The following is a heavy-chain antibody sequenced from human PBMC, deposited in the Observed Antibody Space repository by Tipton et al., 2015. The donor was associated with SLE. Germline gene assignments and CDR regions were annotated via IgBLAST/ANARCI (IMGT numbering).Heavy chain of an antibody. CDR2: ISTYNGDT. J-gene: IGHJ3*02. CDR1: GYTFSKFG. D-gene: IGHD1-14*01. V-gene: IGHV1-18*01. Sequence: QLVQSGAEVQKPGASVKVSCKASGYTFSKFGISWVRQAPGQGLEWMGCISTYNGDTRYSQKFQGKVTMTTDTSTTTVYLELRSLRSDDTAVYYCARDALYYRNAFDIWGQGTMVTVSS. CDR3: ARDALYYRNAFDI.